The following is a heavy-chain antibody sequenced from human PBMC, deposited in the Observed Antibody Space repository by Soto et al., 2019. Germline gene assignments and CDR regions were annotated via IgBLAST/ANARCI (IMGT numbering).Heavy chain of an antibody. J-gene: IGHJ3*02. Sequence: ASVKVSCKASGYTFTSYAMHWVRQAPGQRLEWMGWISAYNGNTNYAQKLQGRVTMTTDTSTSTAYMELRSLRSDDTAVYYCARSHRAVAPPKAAFDIWGQGTMVTVSS. CDR2: ISAYNGNT. CDR1: GYTFTSYA. V-gene: IGHV1-18*01. D-gene: IGHD6-19*01. CDR3: ARSHRAVAPPKAAFDI.